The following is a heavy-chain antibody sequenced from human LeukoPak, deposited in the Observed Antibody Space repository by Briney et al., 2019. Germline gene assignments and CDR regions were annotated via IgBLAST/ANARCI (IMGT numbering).Heavy chain of an antibody. Sequence: ASVKVSCKASGGTFSSYVISWVRQAPGQGLEWMGKIIPILGIANNAQKFQGRVTITADKSTSTAYMELSSLRSEDTAVYYCARDGGYSSGWYGRNGMDVWGQGTTVTVSS. J-gene: IGHJ6*02. CDR1: GGTFSSYV. CDR3: ARDGGYSSGWYGRNGMDV. V-gene: IGHV1-69*04. CDR2: IIPILGIA. D-gene: IGHD6-19*01.